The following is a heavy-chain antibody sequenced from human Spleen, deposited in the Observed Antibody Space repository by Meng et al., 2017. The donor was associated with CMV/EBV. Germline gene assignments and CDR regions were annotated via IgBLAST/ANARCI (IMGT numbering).Heavy chain of an antibody. V-gene: IGHV4-4*02. CDR3: ARIERRRILKYCGSDCSTTDY. D-gene: IGHD2-21*02. CDR1: SSDL. CDR2: IYHSASN. J-gene: IGHJ4*02. Sequence: SSDLWTWFRQFHAQGLGWTGEIYHSASNNYNPSLKSRVTISVDKYKHQFSLKLGSVTAADTAVYYCARIERRRILKYCGSDCSTTDYWGQGTLVTVSS.